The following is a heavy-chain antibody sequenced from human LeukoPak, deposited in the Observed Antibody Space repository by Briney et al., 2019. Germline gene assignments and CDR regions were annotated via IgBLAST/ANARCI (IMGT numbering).Heavy chain of an antibody. V-gene: IGHV1-8*03. J-gene: IGHJ4*02. CDR1: GYTFTSYD. Sequence: ASVKVSCKASGYTFTSYDIDWVRQATGQGLEWMGWMNPNSGNTGYAQKFQGRVTIARNTSISTVYLELRSLRFDDTAIYYCARGGWNHFYQESPYFDYWGQGSLVIVTS. D-gene: IGHD1-1*01. CDR2: MNPNSGNT. CDR3: ARGGWNHFYQESPYFDY.